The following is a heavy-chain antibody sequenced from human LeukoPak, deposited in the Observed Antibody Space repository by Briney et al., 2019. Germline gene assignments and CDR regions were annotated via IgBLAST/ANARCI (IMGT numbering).Heavy chain of an antibody. CDR2: IYPGDSDT. CDR3: ARHEAREGARILD. D-gene: IGHD1-26*01. Sequence: GESLKISCKGSGYSFTSYWIGWVRQMPGKGLEWMGIIYPGDSDTRYSPSFQGQVTISADKSISTAYLQWSSLKASDTAMYYCARHEAREGARILDWGQGTLVTVSS. J-gene: IGHJ4*02. V-gene: IGHV5-51*01. CDR1: GYSFTSYW.